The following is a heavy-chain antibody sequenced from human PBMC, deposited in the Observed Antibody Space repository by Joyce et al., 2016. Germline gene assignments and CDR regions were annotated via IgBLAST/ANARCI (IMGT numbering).Heavy chain of an antibody. D-gene: IGHD1-26*01. CDR1: GYSLTGYY. CDR3: ARAPPWVPFDF. V-gene: IGHV1-2*02. CDR2: IDPERGDT. Sequence: QVQLVQSGAEVKKPGASVKVSCKVSGYSLTGYYFHWVRQAPGQGVGWIGWIDPERGDTNYAQKFRGRVTMTSEASITTFYLDLGRLGSGDTAVYYCARAPPWVPFDFWDQGTLVTVSS. J-gene: IGHJ4*02.